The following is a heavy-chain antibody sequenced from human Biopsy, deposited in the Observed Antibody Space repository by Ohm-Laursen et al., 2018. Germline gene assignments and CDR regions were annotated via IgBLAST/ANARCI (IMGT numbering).Heavy chain of an antibody. CDR2: INCKTGAT. V-gene: IGHV1-2*02. CDR1: SYTFTDYN. Sequence: ASVKVSCKASSYTFTDYNIHWMRQAPGQGLEWLGYINCKTGATNYAQKIQSTVTMTRDTSISTAYLALGSLRSADTAIYYCARDPLNGHKHFDYWGQGSLVTVSS. CDR3: ARDPLNGHKHFDY. J-gene: IGHJ4*02. D-gene: IGHD2-8*01.